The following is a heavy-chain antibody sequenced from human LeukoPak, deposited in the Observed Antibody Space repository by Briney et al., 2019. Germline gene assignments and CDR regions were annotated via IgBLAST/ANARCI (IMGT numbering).Heavy chain of an antibody. J-gene: IGHJ4*02. CDR2: ISRSGSTI. CDR3: AREPISGSQSLDY. Sequence: GGSLRLSCAACGFTFSDYYMRWIRQAPGKGLEWVSDISRSGSTIYYADSVKGRFTISRDNTKNSLYLQMNSLRAEDTAVYYCAREPISGSQSLDYWGQGTLVTVSS. D-gene: IGHD1-26*01. CDR1: GFTFSDYY. V-gene: IGHV3-11*01.